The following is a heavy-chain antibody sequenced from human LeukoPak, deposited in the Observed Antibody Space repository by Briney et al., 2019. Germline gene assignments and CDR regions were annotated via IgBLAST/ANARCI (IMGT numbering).Heavy chain of an antibody. J-gene: IGHJ4*02. D-gene: IGHD3-10*01. CDR1: GYTFISYP. V-gene: IGHV1-3*04. CDR3: ARVVTMARGGYSYFDF. CDR2: IHTGNGYT. Sequence: ASVKVSCKASGYTFISYPIHWVRQAPGQRLEWMGWIHTGNGYTEYSQKFQGRLTITRDTSASTASMELSSLRAEDTALYYCARVVTMARGGYSYFDFWGQGTLVTVSS.